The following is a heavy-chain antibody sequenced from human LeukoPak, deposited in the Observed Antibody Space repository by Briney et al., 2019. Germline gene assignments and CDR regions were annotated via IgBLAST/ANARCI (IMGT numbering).Heavy chain of an antibody. V-gene: IGHV4-61*02. Sequence: KPSETLSLTCTVSGGSISSGSYYWSWIRQPAGKGLEWIGRIYTSGSTNYNPSLKSRVTISVDTSKNRFSLKLSSVTAADTAVYYCARDDYVRVIWGQGTLVTVSS. D-gene: IGHD3-16*01. CDR3: ARDDYVRVI. CDR2: IYTSGST. J-gene: IGHJ4*02. CDR1: GGSISSGSYY.